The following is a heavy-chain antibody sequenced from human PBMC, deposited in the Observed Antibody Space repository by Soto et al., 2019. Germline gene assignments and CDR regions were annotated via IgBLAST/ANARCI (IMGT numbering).Heavy chain of an antibody. CDR3: AKPRLVAGLIKYVDFAS. J-gene: IGHJ4*02. CDR1: GFTFSSYA. V-gene: IGHV3-23*01. D-gene: IGHD6-19*01. Sequence: GVLRLSCEVSGFTFSSYAMSWVRQAPGKGLEWVAVISGTGVSTQYADSVKGRFTISRDNAKNILNLEMNSLRAEDTAVYYCAKPRLVAGLIKYVDFASWGQGTLVTVSS. CDR2: ISGTGVST.